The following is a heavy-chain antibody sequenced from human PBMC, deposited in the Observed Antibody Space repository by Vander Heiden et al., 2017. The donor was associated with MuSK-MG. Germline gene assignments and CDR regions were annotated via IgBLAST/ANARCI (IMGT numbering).Heavy chain of an antibody. D-gene: IGHD2-15*01. CDR2: IYSGGST. J-gene: IGHJ2*01. CDR1: GFTVSSNY. V-gene: IGHV3-66*01. Sequence: EVQLVESGGGLVQPGGSLRLSCAASGFTVSSNYMSWVRQAPGKGLEWVSVIYSGGSTYYADSVKGRFTISRDNSKNTLYLQMNSLRAEDTDVYYCARDRSHCSGGSCYHWYFDLWGRGNLVTVSS. CDR3: ARDRSHCSGGSCYHWYFDL.